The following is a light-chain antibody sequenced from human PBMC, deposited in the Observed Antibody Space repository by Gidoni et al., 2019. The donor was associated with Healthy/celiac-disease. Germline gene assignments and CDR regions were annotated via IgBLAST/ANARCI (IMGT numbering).Light chain of an antibody. V-gene: IGKV3-20*01. J-gene: IGKJ2*01. CDR3: QQYGRSPRT. Sequence: VLTQSPGTLALSPGERATLSCRASQRVSSSYLAWYQQKPGQAPRLLIYGASRSATGIPDRFSGSGSWTDFSPPIRSLEPADFAVYSCQQYGRSPRTFGQGTKVEIK. CDR1: QRVSSSY. CDR2: GAS.